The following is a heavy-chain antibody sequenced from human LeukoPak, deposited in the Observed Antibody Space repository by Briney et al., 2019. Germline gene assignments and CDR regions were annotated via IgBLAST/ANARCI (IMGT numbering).Heavy chain of an antibody. CDR3: ARGAYIAAAQYGY. J-gene: IGHJ4*02. CDR2: IYYSGTT. V-gene: IGHV4-59*01. CDR1: GGSISSYY. Sequence: SQTLSLTCTVSGGSISSYYWSWIRQPPGKGLEWIGYIYYSGTTNYNPSLKSRVTISVDTSKNQFSLKLSSVTAADTAVYYCARGAYIAAAQYGYWGQGTLVSVSS. D-gene: IGHD6-13*01.